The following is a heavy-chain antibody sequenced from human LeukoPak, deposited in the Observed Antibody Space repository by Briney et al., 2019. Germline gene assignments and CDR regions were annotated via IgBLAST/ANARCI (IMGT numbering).Heavy chain of an antibody. CDR3: ARGTFCGGGDCYFFDF. CDR2: LSYDGSNE. CDR1: GFPFSSYG. V-gene: IGHV3-30*03. J-gene: IGHJ4*02. Sequence: GGSLRLSCAASGFPFSSYGMHWVRQAPGKGLEWVAVLSYDGSNEYYADSVKGRFTISRDNSKNTLYLQMNSLRAEDTAVFYCARGTFCGGGDCYFFDFWGQGTLVTVSS. D-gene: IGHD2-21*02.